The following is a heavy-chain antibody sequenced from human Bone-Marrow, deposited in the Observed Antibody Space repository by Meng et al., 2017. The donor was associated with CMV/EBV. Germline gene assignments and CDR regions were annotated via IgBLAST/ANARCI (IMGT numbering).Heavy chain of an antibody. CDR1: GFTFSDYY. V-gene: IGHV3-11*01. D-gene: IGHD2-2*01. J-gene: IGHJ4*02. Sequence: GGSLRLSCAASGFTFSDYYMSWIRQAPGKGLEWVSYISSSGSTIYYADSVKGRFTISRDNSKNTLYLQMNSLRVEDTAVYYCAKHSGGYCSSNSCTIDYWGQGTLVTVSS. CDR2: ISSSGSTI. CDR3: AKHSGGYCSSNSCTIDY.